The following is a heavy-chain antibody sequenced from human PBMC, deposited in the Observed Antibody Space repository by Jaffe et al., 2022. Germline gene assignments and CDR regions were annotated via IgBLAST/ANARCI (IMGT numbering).Heavy chain of an antibody. V-gene: IGHV3-30*02. Sequence: QVQLVESGGGVVQPGGSLRLSCAASGFTFSSYGMHWVRQAPGKGLEWVAFIRYDGSNKYYADSVKGRFTISRDNSKNTLYLQMNSLRAEDTAVYYCAKDPLWFGELLADPWFDPWGQGTLVTVSS. CDR1: GFTFSSYG. D-gene: IGHD3-10*01. CDR2: IRYDGSNK. J-gene: IGHJ5*02. CDR3: AKDPLWFGELLADPWFDP.